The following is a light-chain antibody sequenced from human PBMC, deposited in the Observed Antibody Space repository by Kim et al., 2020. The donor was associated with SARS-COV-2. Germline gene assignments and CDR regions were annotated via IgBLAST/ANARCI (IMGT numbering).Light chain of an antibody. CDR1: SGNIASNF. CDR3: QSYDSSNWV. V-gene: IGLV6-57*03. Sequence: GKTVTISCTRSSGNIASNFVQWYQQRPGSAPTTVIYEDNQRPSGVPDRFSGSIDSSSNSASLTISGLKTEDEADYYCQSYDSSNWVFGGGTKVTVL. J-gene: IGLJ3*02. CDR2: EDN.